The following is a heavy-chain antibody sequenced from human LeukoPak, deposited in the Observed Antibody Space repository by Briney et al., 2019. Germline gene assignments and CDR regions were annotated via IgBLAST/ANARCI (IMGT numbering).Heavy chain of an antibody. J-gene: IGHJ3*02. CDR1: GFTVDDYG. CDR2: INWNGGST. CDR3: ARDPWLLGAFDI. Sequence: PGGSLRLSCAESGFTVDDYGMSWVRQAPGRGLGWVSGINWNGGSTGYADSVKGRFTISRDNAKNSLYLQMNSLRAEDSALYYCARDPWLLGAFDIWGQGTMVTVSS. D-gene: IGHD2-15*01. V-gene: IGHV3-20*04.